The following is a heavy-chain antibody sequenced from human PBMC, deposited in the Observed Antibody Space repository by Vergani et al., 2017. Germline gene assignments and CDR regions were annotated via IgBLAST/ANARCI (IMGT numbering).Heavy chain of an antibody. J-gene: IGHJ4*02. Sequence: QAQLGQSDSEVKKPGDSVTLSCKTSGYTFVNHPITWVRQAPGQGLEWMGWFSPYNHKTLYSQKFEGRVTMTSDNSSSTVFLELRRLTSDDRAIYYCARSQMATAYCDVWGRGTMVTVSS. CDR1: GYTFVNHP. CDR3: ARSQMATAYCDV. CDR2: FSPYNHKT. V-gene: IGHV1-18*04. D-gene: IGHD5-24*01.